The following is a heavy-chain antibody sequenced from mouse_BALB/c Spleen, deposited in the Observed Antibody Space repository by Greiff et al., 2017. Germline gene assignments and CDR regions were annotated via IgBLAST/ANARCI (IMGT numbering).Heavy chain of an antibody. CDR2: IYPGGGYT. CDR1: GYTFTNYW. CDR3: GGGGGWSASYAMDY. D-gene: IGHD1-1*02. J-gene: IGHJ4*01. V-gene: IGHV1-63*02. Sequence: VQLQQSGAELVRPGTSVKMSCKAAGYTFTNYWIGWVKQRPGHGLEWIGDIYPGGGYTNYNEKFKGKATLTADTSSSTAYMQLSSLTSEDSAIYCGGGGGGWSASYAMDYWGQGTSVTVSS.